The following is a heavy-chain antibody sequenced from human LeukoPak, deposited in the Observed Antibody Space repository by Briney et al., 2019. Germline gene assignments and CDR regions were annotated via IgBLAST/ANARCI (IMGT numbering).Heavy chain of an antibody. Sequence: GGSLRLSCAASGFTFSSYWMHWGRQAPGKGLVWVSRINSDGSSTSYADSVKGRFTISRDNAKNTLYLQMNSLRAEDTAVYYCAREEGSGSAFDIWGQGTMVTVSS. V-gene: IGHV3-74*01. CDR3: AREEGSGSAFDI. CDR2: INSDGSST. CDR1: GFTFSSYW. D-gene: IGHD1-26*01. J-gene: IGHJ3*02.